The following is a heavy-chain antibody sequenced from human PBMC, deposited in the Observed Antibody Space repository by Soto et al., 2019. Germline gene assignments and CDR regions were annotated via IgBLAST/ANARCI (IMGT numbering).Heavy chain of an antibody. Sequence: SETLSLTCTVAGGSISSSSYFWGWIRQPPGKGLEWIGSIYYSGSTNYNPSLKSRVTTSEDTSKNQFSLKLSSVTAADTAVYYCARQSSTSMSSRYFDSWGQGTLVTVSS. J-gene: IGHJ4*02. D-gene: IGHD5-12*01. CDR3: ARQSSTSMSSRYFDS. V-gene: IGHV4-39*01. CDR2: IYYSGST. CDR1: GGSISSSSYF.